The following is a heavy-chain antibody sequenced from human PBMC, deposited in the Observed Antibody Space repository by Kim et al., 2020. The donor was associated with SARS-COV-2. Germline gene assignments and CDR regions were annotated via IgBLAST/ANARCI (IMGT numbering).Heavy chain of an antibody. CDR3: AKDPSAILWFGEFDY. D-gene: IGHD3-10*01. CDR1: GFTFSSYG. Sequence: GGSLRLSCAASGFTFSSYGMHWVRQAPGKGLEWVAVISYDGSNKYYADSVKGRFTISRDNSKNTLYLQMNSLRAEDTAVYYCAKDPSAILWFGEFDYCGQGTLVTVSS. CDR2: ISYDGSNK. J-gene: IGHJ4*02. V-gene: IGHV3-30*18.